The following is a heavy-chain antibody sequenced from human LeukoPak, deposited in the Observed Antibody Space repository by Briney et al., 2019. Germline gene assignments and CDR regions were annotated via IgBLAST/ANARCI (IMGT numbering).Heavy chain of an antibody. CDR1: GFTFSSYS. V-gene: IGHV3-48*01. CDR2: ISSSTSTI. Sequence: PGGSLRLSCAASGFTFSSYSMNCVRQAPGKGLDRVSYISSSTSTIYYADSVKGRFTISRDSAKNSLYLQMNSLRAEDTAVYYCARDLVAMVRGGTGMDVWGQGTTVTVSS. CDR3: ARDLVAMVRGGTGMDV. D-gene: IGHD3-10*01. J-gene: IGHJ6*02.